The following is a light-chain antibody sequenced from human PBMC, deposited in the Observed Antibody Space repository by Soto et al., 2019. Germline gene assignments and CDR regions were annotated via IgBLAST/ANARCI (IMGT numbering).Light chain of an antibody. CDR1: SSDVGAYNY. CDR3: CSYAGSYSGV. J-gene: IGLJ3*02. Sequence: QSALTQPRSVSGSPGQSVTISCTGTSSDVGAYNYVSWYQHHPGKAPKVMIYDVSERPSGVPDRFSGSKSDNKASLTISALQAEDEADYYCCSYAGSYSGVFGGGTQLTVL. CDR2: DVS. V-gene: IGLV2-11*01.